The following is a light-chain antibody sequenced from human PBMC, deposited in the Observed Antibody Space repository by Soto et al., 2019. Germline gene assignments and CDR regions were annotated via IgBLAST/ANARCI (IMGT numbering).Light chain of an antibody. V-gene: IGKV1-5*03. CDR3: QQYNPYSPYT. Sequence: DIQMTQFPSTLSASIGDRVTITCRASQTVSSCLAWYQQKPGKAPKLLIYKASNLETGVPSRFSGSGSGTEFTLTISSLQPDDFATYYCQQYNPYSPYTFGQGTRLEIK. CDR2: KAS. CDR1: QTVSSC. J-gene: IGKJ2*01.